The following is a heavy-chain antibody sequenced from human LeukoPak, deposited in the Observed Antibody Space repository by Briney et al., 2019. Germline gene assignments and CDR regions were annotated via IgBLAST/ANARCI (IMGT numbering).Heavy chain of an antibody. J-gene: IGHJ3*02. CDR3: ASHGWSTHDAFDI. CDR1: GGTFSSYA. D-gene: IGHD2-15*01. Sequence: AASVKVSCKASGGTFSSYAISWVRQAPGQGLEWMGGIIPIFGTANYAQKFQGRVTITTDESTSTAYMELSSLRSKDTAVYYCASHGWSTHDAFDIWGQGTMVTVSS. V-gene: IGHV1-69*05. CDR2: IIPIFGTA.